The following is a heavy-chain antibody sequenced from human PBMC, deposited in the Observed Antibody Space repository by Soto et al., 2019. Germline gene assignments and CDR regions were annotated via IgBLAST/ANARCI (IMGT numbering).Heavy chain of an antibody. V-gene: IGHV6-1*01. Sequence: SQTLSLTCAIAGDSVCTNSATWDGIRQSPSRVLEWLGRTYYRSNWYTDYAVSVKGRITISPDTSNNQLSLQLNSVTPDDTAVYYCARLIGNSWLDSWGQGTLVTVSS. CDR3: ARLIGNSWLDS. CDR1: GDSVCTNSAT. D-gene: IGHD2-8*01. J-gene: IGHJ5*01. CDR2: TYYRSNWYT.